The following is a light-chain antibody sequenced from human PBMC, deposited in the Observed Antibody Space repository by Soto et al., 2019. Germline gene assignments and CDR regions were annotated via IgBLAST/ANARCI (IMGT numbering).Light chain of an antibody. CDR2: DVS. J-gene: IGKJ5*01. Sequence: EIVMTQSPATLSVSPGERATLSCRAGQGVTTNFAWYQQKSGQSPRLLIYDVSIRATGVPARFSGSGSGTDFTLTISSLEPEDFAVYYCQQRSNWPPITFGQGTRLEI. CDR1: QGVTTN. V-gene: IGKV3-11*01. CDR3: QQRSNWPPIT.